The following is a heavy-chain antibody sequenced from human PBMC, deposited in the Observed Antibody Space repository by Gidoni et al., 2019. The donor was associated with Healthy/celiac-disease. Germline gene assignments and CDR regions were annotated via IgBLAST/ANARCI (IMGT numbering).Heavy chain of an antibody. CDR3: ARVRGTKSPTGRGWFDP. D-gene: IGHD2-2*01. Sequence: QVQLQESGPGLVKPSETLSLTCTVSGGSISSYYWSWIRQPPGKGLEWIGYIYYSGSTNYNPSLKSRVTISVDTSKNQFSLKLSSVTAADTAVYYCARVRGTKSPTGRGWFDPWGQGTLVTVSS. J-gene: IGHJ5*02. CDR2: IYYSGST. CDR1: GGSISSYY. V-gene: IGHV4-59*01.